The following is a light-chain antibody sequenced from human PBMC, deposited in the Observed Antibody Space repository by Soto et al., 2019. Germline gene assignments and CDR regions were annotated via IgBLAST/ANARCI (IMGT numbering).Light chain of an antibody. Sequence: DIQMTQSPSTLSGSVGDRVTITCRASQTISSWLAWYQQKPGKAPKLLIYKASTLKSGVPSRFSGSGSGTEFTLTIISLQPDDFATYYCQHYNCYSEAFGQGTKVDIK. CDR2: KAS. CDR3: QHYNCYSEA. V-gene: IGKV1-5*03. CDR1: QTISSW. J-gene: IGKJ1*01.